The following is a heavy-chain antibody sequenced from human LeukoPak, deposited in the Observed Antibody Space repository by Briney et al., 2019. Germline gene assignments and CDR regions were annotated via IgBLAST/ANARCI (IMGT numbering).Heavy chain of an antibody. J-gene: IGHJ4*02. CDR2: INHGGST. Sequence: NPSETLSLTCAVYGGSLSAYYWTWIRQPPRKGLEWIGEINHGGSTNYNPSLKSRVTISVDTSKNQFSLKLSSVTAADTAVYYCARIKYSGPVDYWGQGTLVTVSS. V-gene: IGHV4-34*01. CDR3: ARIKYSGPVDY. D-gene: IGHD5-12*01. CDR1: GGSLSAYY.